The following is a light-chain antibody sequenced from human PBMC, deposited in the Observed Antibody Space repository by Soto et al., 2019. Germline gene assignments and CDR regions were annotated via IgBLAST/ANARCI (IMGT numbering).Light chain of an antibody. V-gene: IGLV2-14*01. CDR2: DVS. Sequence: QSVLTQPASGSGAPGQAITISCTGTSSDVGGYNYVSWYQQHPGKAPKLMIYDVSNRPSGVSNLFSGSKSGNTASLTISGLQAEDEADYYCSSYTSSSILNFYVFGTGTKVTVL. CDR1: SSDVGGYNY. CDR3: SSYTSSSILNFYV. J-gene: IGLJ1*01.